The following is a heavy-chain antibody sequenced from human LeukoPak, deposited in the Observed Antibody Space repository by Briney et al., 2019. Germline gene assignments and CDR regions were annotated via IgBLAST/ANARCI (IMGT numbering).Heavy chain of an antibody. V-gene: IGHV1-18*01. CDR1: GYTFTSYG. CDR3: ARNYDQVSNDAFDI. Sequence: GASGKVSCKASGYTFTSYGISWVRQAPGQGLEWMGWISAYNGNTNYAQKLQGRVTMTTDTSTSTAYMELRSLRSDDTAVYYCARNYDQVSNDAFDIWGQGTMVTVSS. CDR2: ISAYNGNT. D-gene: IGHD3-22*01. J-gene: IGHJ3*02.